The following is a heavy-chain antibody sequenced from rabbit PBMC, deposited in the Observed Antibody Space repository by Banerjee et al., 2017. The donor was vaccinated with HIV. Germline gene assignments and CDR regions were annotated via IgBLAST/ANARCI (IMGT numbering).Heavy chain of an antibody. CDR2: INTSSGNT. V-gene: IGHV1S40*01. Sequence: QSLEESGGDLVKPGASLTLTCTASGSDFNNYYYMCWVRQAPGKGLEWIACINTSSGNTVYASWAKGRFTISKTSSTTVTLQMTSLTAADTATYFCARGLLVTDLWGPGTLVTVS. CDR1: GSDFNNYYY. J-gene: IGHJ6*01. CDR3: ARGLLVTDL. D-gene: IGHD4-2*01.